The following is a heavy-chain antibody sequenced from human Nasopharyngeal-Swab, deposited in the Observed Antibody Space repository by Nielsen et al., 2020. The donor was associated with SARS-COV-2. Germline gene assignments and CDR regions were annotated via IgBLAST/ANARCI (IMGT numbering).Heavy chain of an antibody. J-gene: IGHJ4*02. CDR3: AKYCSGGSCYSHDADY. V-gene: IGHV3-23*01. CDR1: GFTFSSYA. CDR2: ISGSGGST. Sequence: GGSLRLSCAASGFTFSSYAMSWVRQAPGKGLEWVSAISGSGGSTYYADSVKGRFTISRDNSKNTLYLQMNSLRAEDTAVYYCAKYCSGGSCYSHDADYWGQGTLVTVSS. D-gene: IGHD2-15*01.